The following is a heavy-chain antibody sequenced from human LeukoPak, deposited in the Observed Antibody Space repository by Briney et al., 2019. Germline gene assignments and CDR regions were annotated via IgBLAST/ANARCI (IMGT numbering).Heavy chain of an antibody. J-gene: IGHJ6*03. Sequence: PSETLSLTCAVYGGSFSGYYWSWIRQPPGKGLEWIGEINHSGSTNYNPSLKSRVTISVDTSKNQFSLKLSSVTAADTAVYYCASHPYYYYYYMDVWGKGTTVTVSS. CDR1: GGSFSGYY. CDR3: ASHPYYYYYYMDV. V-gene: IGHV4-34*01. CDR2: INHSGST.